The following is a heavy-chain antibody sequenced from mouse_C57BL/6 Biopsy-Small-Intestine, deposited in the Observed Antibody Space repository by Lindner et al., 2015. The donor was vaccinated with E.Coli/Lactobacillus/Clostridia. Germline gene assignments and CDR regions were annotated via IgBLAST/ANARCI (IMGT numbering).Heavy chain of an antibody. CDR1: GYTFTSYD. CDR2: IDPENGDT. CDR3: TRHNADY. V-gene: IGHV14-4*01. Sequence: VQLQESGPELVKPGASVKLSCKASGYTFTSYDINWVKQRPEQGLEWIGWIDPENGDTEYASKFQGKATVAADTSSNTAYLQLSSLTSEDTAVYYCTRHNADYWGQGTTLTVSS. J-gene: IGHJ2*01.